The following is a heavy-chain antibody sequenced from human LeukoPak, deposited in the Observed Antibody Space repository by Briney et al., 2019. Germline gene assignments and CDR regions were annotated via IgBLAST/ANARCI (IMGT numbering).Heavy chain of an antibody. Sequence: PSESLSLTCTVSGGSISSSSYYWGWIRQPPGKGLEWIGSIYYSGSTYYNPSLKSRVTISVDTSKNQFSLKLSSVTAADTAVYYCARLGTSSIAARPFDYWGQGTLVTVSS. J-gene: IGHJ4*02. V-gene: IGHV4-39*07. CDR1: GGSISSSSYY. CDR3: ARLGTSSIAARPFDY. CDR2: IYYSGST. D-gene: IGHD6-6*01.